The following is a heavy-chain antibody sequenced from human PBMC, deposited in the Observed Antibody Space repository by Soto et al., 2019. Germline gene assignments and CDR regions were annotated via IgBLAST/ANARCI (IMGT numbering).Heavy chain of an antibody. D-gene: IGHD6-13*01. CDR3: ANLLNVAAAGTPHYYGVDV. J-gene: IGHJ6*02. CDR2: VSFDGSKT. Sequence: VQLVESGGGVVQPGRSLRLSCAASGFTFSIYAMNWVRLAPGKGLEWVAFVSFDGSKTYYAASVKGRITISRDNSRNTVYLQMINLRPGYAAVYQGANLLNVAAAGTPHYYGVDVWGQGATVTVS. CDR1: GFTFSIYA. V-gene: IGHV3-30-3*01.